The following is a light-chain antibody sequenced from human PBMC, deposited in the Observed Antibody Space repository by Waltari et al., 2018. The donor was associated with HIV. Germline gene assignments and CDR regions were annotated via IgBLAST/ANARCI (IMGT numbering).Light chain of an antibody. CDR3: ATWDDSLNSPV. CDR2: GNN. CDR1: SSNIGSYP. V-gene: IGLV1-44*01. J-gene: IGLJ3*02. Sequence: QSVLTQSPSASGTPGQRVTISCSGGSSNIGSYPVSWYQQFPGTAPKRLIYGNNQRPAWVPDGFSGSKSGTSASLAISGLQSEDESDYYCATWDDSLNSPVFGGGTKLTVL.